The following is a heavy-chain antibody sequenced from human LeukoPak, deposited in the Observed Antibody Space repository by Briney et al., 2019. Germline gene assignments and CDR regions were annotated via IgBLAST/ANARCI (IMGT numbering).Heavy chain of an antibody. CDR3: ATLRVGATFNWFDP. CDR2: FDPEDGET. Sequence: GASVKVSCKVSGYTLTELSMHWVRQAPGEGLEWMGGFDPEDGETIYAQKFQGRVTMTEDTSTDTAYMELSSLRSEDTAVYYCATLRVGATFNWFDPWGQGTLVTVSS. V-gene: IGHV1-24*01. J-gene: IGHJ5*02. D-gene: IGHD1-26*01. CDR1: GYTLTELS.